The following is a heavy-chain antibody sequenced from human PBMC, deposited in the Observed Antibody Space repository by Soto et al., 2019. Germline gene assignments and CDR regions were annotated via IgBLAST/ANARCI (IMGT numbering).Heavy chain of an antibody. CDR3: AREALVSALYWNDVLFDY. CDR2: IYYSENT. J-gene: IGHJ4*02. V-gene: IGHV4-30-4*01. CDR1: GVSISSGDYY. D-gene: IGHD1-1*01. Sequence: SETLSLTCTVSGVSISSGDYYWSWIRQTPGKGLEWIGYIYYSENTYYNPSLKSRVTISGDTSKNQFSLRLTSVTAADTAVYYCAREALVSALYWNDVLFDYWGQGCLVTGSS.